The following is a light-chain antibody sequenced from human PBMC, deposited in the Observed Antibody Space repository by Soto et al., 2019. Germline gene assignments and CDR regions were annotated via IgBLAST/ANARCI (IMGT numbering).Light chain of an antibody. Sequence: EVALSQSPGTLSLSPGERATLSCRASQSLTNSFIAWYQQKPGQAPRLLIYDTSSRATGIPDRFSGSGSGTDFTLTISRLEPEDFAVFFCQQYGTSEIIFGQGTRLE. J-gene: IGKJ5*01. CDR2: DTS. V-gene: IGKV3-20*01. CDR3: QQYGTSEII. CDR1: QSLTNSF.